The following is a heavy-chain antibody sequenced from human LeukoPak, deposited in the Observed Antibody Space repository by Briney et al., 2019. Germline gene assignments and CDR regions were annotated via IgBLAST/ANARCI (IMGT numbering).Heavy chain of an antibody. J-gene: IGHJ5*02. CDR3: ARLYCSSTSCYGGYNWFDP. V-gene: IGHV4-39*01. CDR2: IYYSGST. CDR1: GGSISSGSYY. D-gene: IGHD2-2*01. Sequence: SETLSLTCTVSGGSISSGSYYWGWIRQPPGKGLEWIGSIYYSGSTYYNPSLKSRVTISVDTSKNQFSLKLSSVTAADTAVYYCARLYCSSTSCYGGYNWFDPWGQGTLVTVSS.